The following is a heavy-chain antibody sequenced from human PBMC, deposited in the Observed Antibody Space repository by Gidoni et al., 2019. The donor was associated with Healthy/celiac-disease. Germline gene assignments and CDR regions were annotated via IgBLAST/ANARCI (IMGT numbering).Heavy chain of an antibody. J-gene: IGHJ4*02. CDR2: INHSGST. Sequence: QVQLQQWGAGLLKPSETLSLTCAVYGGSFSGSYWSWIRQPPGKGLEWIGEINHSGSTNYNPSLKSRVTISVDTSKNLFSLKLSSVTAADTAVYYCARRGRRPALYYYDSSGYYGDWGQGTLVTVSS. CDR3: ARRGRRPALYYYDSSGYYGD. D-gene: IGHD3-22*01. V-gene: IGHV4-34*01. CDR1: GGSFSGSY.